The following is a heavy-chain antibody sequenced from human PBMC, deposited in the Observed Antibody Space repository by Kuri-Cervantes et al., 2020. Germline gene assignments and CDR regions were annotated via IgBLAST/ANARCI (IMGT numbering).Heavy chain of an antibody. D-gene: IGHD2/OR15-2a*01. CDR1: GYTLTTSY. CDR3: ATDVRTKGAFDY. J-gene: IGHJ4*02. Sequence: ASVKVSCKASGYTLTTSYITWVRQATGQGLEWMGWLNPNSGSTGYAQKFQGRVTMTEDTSTDTAYMELSSLRSEDTAVYYCATDVRTKGAFDYWGQGTLVTVSS. V-gene: IGHV1-8*01. CDR2: LNPNSGST.